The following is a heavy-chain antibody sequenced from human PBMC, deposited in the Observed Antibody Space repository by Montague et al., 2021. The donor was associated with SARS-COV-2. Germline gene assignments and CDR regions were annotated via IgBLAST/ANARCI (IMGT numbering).Heavy chain of an antibody. Sequence: SETLSLTCAVYGGSFSGYYWSWIRQPPGKGLEWIGEINHSGSTNYNPSLKSRVTISVDTSKNQFSLKLSSVTAADTAVYYCASPPFGVAPYYFDYWGQGTLVTGSS. J-gene: IGHJ4*02. V-gene: IGHV4-34*01. D-gene: IGHD3-3*01. CDR2: INHSGST. CDR3: ASPPFGVAPYYFDY. CDR1: GGSFSGYY.